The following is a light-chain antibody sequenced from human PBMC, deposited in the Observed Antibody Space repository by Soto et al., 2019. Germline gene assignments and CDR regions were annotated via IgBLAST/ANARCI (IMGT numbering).Light chain of an antibody. V-gene: IGLV2-8*01. CDR1: SRDVGQYNF. CDR3: NSYAGNNNLV. J-gene: IGLJ3*02. CDR2: EVS. Sequence: QSVLTQPPSASGSPGQSVTISCTGTSRDVGQYNFVSWYQQHPGKAPKLIIYEVSDRPSGVPDRFSGFKSGSTAFLTVSGLQAEDEADYYCNSYAGNNNLVFGGGTKVTVL.